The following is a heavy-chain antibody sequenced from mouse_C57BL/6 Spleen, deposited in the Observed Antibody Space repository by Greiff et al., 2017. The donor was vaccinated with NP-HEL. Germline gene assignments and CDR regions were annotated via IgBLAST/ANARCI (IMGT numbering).Heavy chain of an antibody. J-gene: IGHJ4*01. CDR2: ISSGSSTI. V-gene: IGHV5-17*01. Sequence: EVQLVESGGGLVKPGGSLKLSCAASGFTFSDYGMHWVRQAPEKGLEWVAYISSGSSTIYYADKVKGRFTISRDNAKNTLFLQMTSLRSEDTAMYYCARRTTVAYAMDYWGQGTSVTVSS. CDR3: ARRTTVAYAMDY. D-gene: IGHD1-1*01. CDR1: GFTFSDYG.